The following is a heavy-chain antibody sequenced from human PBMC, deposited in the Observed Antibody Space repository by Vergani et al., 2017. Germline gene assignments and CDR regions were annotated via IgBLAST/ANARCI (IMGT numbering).Heavy chain of an antibody. V-gene: IGHV1-69*02. CDR2: IIPILGIA. D-gene: IGHD2-2*01. CDR1: GGTFSSYT. CDR3: ARDAGAYASYYGMDV. Sequence: QVQLVQSGAEVKKPGSSVKVSCKASGGTFSSYTISWVRQAPGQGLEWMGRIIPILGIANYAQKFQGRVTITADKSTSTAYMELSSLRSEDTAVYYWARDAGAYASYYGMDVWGQGTTVTVSS. J-gene: IGHJ6*02.